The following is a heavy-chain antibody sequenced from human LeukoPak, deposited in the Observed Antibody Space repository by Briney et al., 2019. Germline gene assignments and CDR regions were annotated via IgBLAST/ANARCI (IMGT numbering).Heavy chain of an antibody. CDR3: GRGPIQLWLHNGIDV. Sequence: GGSLRLSCAASGFTFSNAWMSWVRQAPGKGLEWVGRIKSKTDGGTTDYAAPVKGRFTISRDDSKNTLYLQMNSLKIEDTAVYYCGRGPIQLWLHNGIDVWGPGTTVIVSS. CDR1: GFTFSNAW. CDR2: IKSKTDGGTT. V-gene: IGHV3-15*01. D-gene: IGHD5-18*01. J-gene: IGHJ6*02.